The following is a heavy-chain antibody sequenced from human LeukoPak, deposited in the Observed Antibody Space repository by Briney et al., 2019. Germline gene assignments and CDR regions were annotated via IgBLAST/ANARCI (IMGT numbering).Heavy chain of an antibody. J-gene: IGHJ5*02. Sequence: SETLSRNGAAYGGSFSGFHWGWLRPPPGKGLMWIGEINHSGSTNYNPSLKSRVTISVDTSKNQFSLKLSSVTAADTAVYYCARGRSGNTPMEPWGQGTLVTVSS. D-gene: IGHD5-18*01. CDR2: INHSGST. CDR3: ARGRSGNTPMEP. CDR1: GGSFSGFH. V-gene: IGHV4-34*01.